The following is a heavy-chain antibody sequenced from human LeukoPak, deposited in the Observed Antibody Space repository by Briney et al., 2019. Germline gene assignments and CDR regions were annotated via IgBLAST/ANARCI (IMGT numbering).Heavy chain of an antibody. CDR1: GCTFISYA. V-gene: IGHV1-69*04. D-gene: IGHD3-22*01. J-gene: IGHJ4*02. CDR3: AREGQYYYDSGGSHFDY. CDR2: IIPILGIA. Sequence: ASVNVSCKASGCTFISYAISWVRQAPGQGLEWMGRIIPILGIANYAQKFQGRVTITADKSTSTAYMELSSLRSEDTAVYYCAREGQYYYDSGGSHFDYWGQGTLVTVSS.